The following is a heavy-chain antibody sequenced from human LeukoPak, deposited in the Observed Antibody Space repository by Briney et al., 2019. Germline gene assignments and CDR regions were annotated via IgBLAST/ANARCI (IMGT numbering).Heavy chain of an antibody. CDR3: ARGPEMITFGGVIAPDY. Sequence: GASVKVSCKASGGTFSSYAISWVRQAPGQGLEWMGGIIPIFGTANYAQKFQGRVTITAVESTSTAYMELSSLRSEDTAVYYCARGPEMITFGGVIAPDYWGQGTLVTVSS. CDR1: GGTFSSYA. V-gene: IGHV1-69*13. J-gene: IGHJ4*02. CDR2: IIPIFGTA. D-gene: IGHD3-16*02.